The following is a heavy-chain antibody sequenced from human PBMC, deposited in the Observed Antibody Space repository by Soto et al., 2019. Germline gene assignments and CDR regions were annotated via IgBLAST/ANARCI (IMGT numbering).Heavy chain of an antibody. V-gene: IGHV3-23*01. J-gene: IGHJ6*02. CDR1: GFIFDSYA. CDR2: ISGSGHNT. CDR3: GGGPDYRNNYYYGMDV. Sequence: GGSLRLSCTASGFIFDSYAMSWVRQAPGKGLECISTISGSGHNTYYADSVKGRFTISRDSSKDTVYLQMNNLRADDTAVYFCGGGPDYRNNYYYGMDVWGQGTTVTVSS. D-gene: IGHD3-10*01.